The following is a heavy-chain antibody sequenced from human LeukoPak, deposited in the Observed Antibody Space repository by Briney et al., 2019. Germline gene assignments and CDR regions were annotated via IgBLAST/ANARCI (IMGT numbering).Heavy chain of an antibody. CDR1: GYTFTSYD. J-gene: IGHJ4*02. CDR2: MNPNSGNT. Sequence: ASVKVSCKASGYTFTSYDINWVRQATGQGLEWMGWMNPNSGNTGYAQKFQGRFTISRDNAKNSLYLQMNSLRAEDTAVYYCAREGWLRDFDYWGQGTLVTVSS. CDR3: AREGWLRDFDY. D-gene: IGHD5-12*01. V-gene: IGHV1-8*02.